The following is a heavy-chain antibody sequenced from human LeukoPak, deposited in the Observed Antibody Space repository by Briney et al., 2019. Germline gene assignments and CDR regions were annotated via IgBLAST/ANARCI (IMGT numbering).Heavy chain of an antibody. Sequence: GGSLRLSCAASGFTFSSYWMPWVRHAPGKGLVWVSRINSDGSSTSYADSVKGRFTISRDNAKNTLYLQMNSLRAEDTAVYYCARAYCGGDCYSDGYWGQGTLVTVSS. CDR3: ARAYCGGDCYSDGY. V-gene: IGHV3-74*01. D-gene: IGHD2-21*02. CDR1: GFTFSSYW. CDR2: INSDGSST. J-gene: IGHJ4*02.